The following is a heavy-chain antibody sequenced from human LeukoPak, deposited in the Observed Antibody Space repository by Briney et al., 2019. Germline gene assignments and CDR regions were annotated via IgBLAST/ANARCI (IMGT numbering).Heavy chain of an antibody. V-gene: IGHV3-23*01. J-gene: IGHJ4*02. CDR1: GFTFIDSA. CDR2: ISGSGSST. Sequence: GGSLRLSCAASGFTFIDSAMSWARQAPGRGLEWVCAISGSGSSTYYADSVKGRFTISRDNSKNTLYLQMNSLRAEDTAVYYCAKSPVRYFDWLSGVYFDYWGQGTLVTVSS. D-gene: IGHD3-9*01. CDR3: AKSPVRYFDWLSGVYFDY.